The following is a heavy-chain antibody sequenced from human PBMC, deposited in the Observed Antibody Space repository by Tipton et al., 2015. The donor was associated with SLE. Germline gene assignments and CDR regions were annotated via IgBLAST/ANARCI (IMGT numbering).Heavy chain of an antibody. CDR3: AREGGWGTVTAHWAFDV. J-gene: IGHJ3*01. V-gene: IGHV3-7*03. CDR1: GFTFSSYW. Sequence: SLRLSCAASGFTFSSYWMSWVRQAPGKGLDWVAKIKQDGSEKYYVDSLKGRFTISRDNAKNSLYLQLNSLRAEDTAVYYCAREGGWGTVTAHWAFDVWGQGTMVTVSS. D-gene: IGHD2-21*02. CDR2: IKQDGSEK.